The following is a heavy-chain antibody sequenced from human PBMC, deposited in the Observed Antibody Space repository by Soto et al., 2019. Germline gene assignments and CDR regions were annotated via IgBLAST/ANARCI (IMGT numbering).Heavy chain of an antibody. V-gene: IGHV1-3*01. J-gene: IGHJ4*02. CDR2: INASNGNT. CDR3: ARDHSVGYSGNDLRVCPGY. Sequence: SVKVSCKASGYTFTGYYMHWVRQAPGQRLEWMGWINASNGNTKYSQKFQGRVTITRDTSASTAYMELSSLRSEDTAVYYCARDHSVGYSGNDLRVCPGYWGQGTLVTVSS. CDR1: GYTFTGYY. D-gene: IGHD5-12*01.